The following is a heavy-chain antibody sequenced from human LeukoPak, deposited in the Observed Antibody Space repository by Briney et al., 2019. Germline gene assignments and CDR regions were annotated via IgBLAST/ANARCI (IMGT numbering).Heavy chain of an antibody. J-gene: IGHJ4*02. CDR2: IRYDGSDK. CDR1: EFTFSSYG. V-gene: IGHV3-30*02. CDR3: ARDLGGAVDH. D-gene: IGHD3-16*01. Sequence: GGSLRLSCAAAEFTFSSYGMHWVRQAPGKGLEWVAFIRYDGSDKYYADSVKGRFAISRDNSKKTVYLQMNSLRAEDTAVYYCARDLGGAVDHWGQGTLVTVSS.